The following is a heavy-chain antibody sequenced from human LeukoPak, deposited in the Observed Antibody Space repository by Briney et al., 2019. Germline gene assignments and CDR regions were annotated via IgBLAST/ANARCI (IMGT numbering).Heavy chain of an antibody. CDR1: GFTFSSYA. CDR2: ISGSGGST. J-gene: IGHJ4*02. D-gene: IGHD4-17*01. CDR3: AKDLYGDYVYYFDY. Sequence: GGSLRLSCAASGFTFSSYAMNWVRQAPGKGLEGVSAISGSGGSTYYADSVKGRFTISRDNSKNTLYLQMNSLRAEDTAVYHCAKDLYGDYVYYFDYWGQGTLVTVSS. V-gene: IGHV3-23*01.